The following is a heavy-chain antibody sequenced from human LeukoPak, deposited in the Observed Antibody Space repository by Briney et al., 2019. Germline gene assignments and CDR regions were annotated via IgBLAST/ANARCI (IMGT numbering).Heavy chain of an antibody. CDR3: ATDRGWRTSGYYLYYFEY. J-gene: IGHJ4*02. CDR2: IKQDGSEK. CDR1: GFTFSSYW. D-gene: IGHD3-3*01. Sequence: PGGSLRLSCAASGFTFSSYWMSWVRQAPGKGLEWVANIKQDGSEKYYVDSVRGRFTISRDNTKNLLYLRMSSLRAEDTAVYYCATDRGWRTSGYYLYYFEYWGQGTLVTFSS. V-gene: IGHV3-7*01.